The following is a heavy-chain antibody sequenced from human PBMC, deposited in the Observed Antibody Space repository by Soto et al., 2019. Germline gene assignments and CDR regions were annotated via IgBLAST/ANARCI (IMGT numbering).Heavy chain of an antibody. CDR1: GGSIGSYY. J-gene: IGHJ4*02. D-gene: IGHD3-9*01. Sequence: SETLSLTCTVSGGSIGSYYWSWIRQPAGKGLEWIGRIYTSGSTNYNPSLKSRVTMSVDTSKNQFSLKLSSVTAADTAVYYCARDNGNYDILTGYYFYYFDYWGQGTLVTVSS. CDR3: ARDNGNYDILTGYYFYYFDY. V-gene: IGHV4-4*07. CDR2: IYTSGST.